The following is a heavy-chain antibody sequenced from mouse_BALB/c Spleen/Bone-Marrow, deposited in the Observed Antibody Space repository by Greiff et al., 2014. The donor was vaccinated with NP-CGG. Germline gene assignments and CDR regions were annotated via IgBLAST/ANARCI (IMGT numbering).Heavy chain of an antibody. Sequence: EVQLQESGGGLVQPGGSRKLSCAASGFTFSSFGMHWVRQAPEKGLEWVAYISSGSSTIFYADTVKGRYTVSRDNPKNTLFLRMTSLRSEDTAMYYCTRGGNWDDFDYWGQGTTLTVSS. CDR2: ISSGSSTI. CDR3: TRGGNWDDFDY. CDR1: GFTFSSFG. D-gene: IGHD4-1*01. V-gene: IGHV5-17*02. J-gene: IGHJ2*01.